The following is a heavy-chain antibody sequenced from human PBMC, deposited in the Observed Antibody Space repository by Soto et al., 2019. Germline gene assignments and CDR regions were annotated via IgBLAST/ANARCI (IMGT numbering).Heavy chain of an antibody. CDR3: ARSYYDSTGFAVDP. Sequence: PSETMCLTCPVSGGSLSHGYWSWIRQPPGKGLEWIGFMYFGGSFNYNPSLTSRATISVETSKNQFSMKLTSVTASDTAVYYCARSYYDSTGFAVDPWGQGTLVTVSS. J-gene: IGHJ5*02. CDR2: MYFGGSF. CDR1: GGSLSHGY. V-gene: IGHV4-59*08. D-gene: IGHD3-22*01.